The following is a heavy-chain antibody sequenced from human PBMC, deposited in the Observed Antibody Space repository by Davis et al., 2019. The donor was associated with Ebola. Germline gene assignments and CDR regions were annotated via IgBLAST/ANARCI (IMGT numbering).Heavy chain of an antibody. J-gene: IGHJ6*02. CDR3: ARQLPYYSYGMDV. CDR1: GFTFSNYA. D-gene: IGHD2-2*01. Sequence: GESLKISCAASGFTFSNYAMSWIRQAPGRGLEWVSAISGSGEGTYYADSVKGRFTISRDNSKNTLYLQMNSLRAEDTAVYFCARQLPYYSYGMDVWGQGTTVTVSS. CDR2: ISGSGEGT. V-gene: IGHV3-23*01.